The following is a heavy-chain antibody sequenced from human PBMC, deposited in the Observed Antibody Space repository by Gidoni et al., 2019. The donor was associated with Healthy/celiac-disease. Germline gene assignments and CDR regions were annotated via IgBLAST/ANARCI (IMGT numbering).Heavy chain of an antibody. CDR1: GYTFTDYY. Sequence: EVQLVQSGAEVKKPGATVKISCKASGYTFTDYYMHWVQQAPGKGLEWMGLVDPEDGETIYAEKYQGRATITADTYTDTAYMELSSLRSEDTAVYYCATSPQVPIFGVVIPWFDPWGQGTLVTVSS. CDR2: VDPEDGET. D-gene: IGHD3-3*01. J-gene: IGHJ5*02. V-gene: IGHV1-69-2*01. CDR3: ATSPQVPIFGVVIPWFDP.